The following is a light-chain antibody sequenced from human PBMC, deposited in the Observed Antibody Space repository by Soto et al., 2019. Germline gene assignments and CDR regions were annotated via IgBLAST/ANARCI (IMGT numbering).Light chain of an antibody. J-gene: IGKJ4*01. CDR2: GAS. V-gene: IGKV3D-15*01. CDR3: QQYNSWPLT. Sequence: EIVMTQSPATLSVSPGERSTLSCRGSQSVSSNLAWYQQKPGQAPRLLIYGASTRATGVPTRISGSGSGTEFTLTISSLQSEDFAVYYCQQYNSWPLTFGGGTKVDIK. CDR1: QSVSSN.